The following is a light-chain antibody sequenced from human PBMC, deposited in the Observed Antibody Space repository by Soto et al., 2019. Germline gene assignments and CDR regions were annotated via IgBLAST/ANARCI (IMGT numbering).Light chain of an antibody. J-gene: IGKJ4*01. CDR3: QQSYSTPLT. V-gene: IGKV1-39*01. CDR2: AAS. CDR1: QSISSY. Sequence: DLQITQSPSSLSPSVRARVKITFRSSQSISSYLNWYQQKPGKAPKLLIYAASSLQSGVPSRFSGSGSGTDFTLTISSLQTEDFATYSCQQSYSTPLTFGGGTNVDIK.